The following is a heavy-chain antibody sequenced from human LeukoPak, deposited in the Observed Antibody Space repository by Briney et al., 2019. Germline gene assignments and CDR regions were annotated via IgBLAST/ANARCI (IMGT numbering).Heavy chain of an antibody. V-gene: IGHV3-21*01. D-gene: IGHD2-8*01. CDR3: ASGYCTNGVCYTGSNYYYGMDV. CDR1: GFTFSSYS. CDR2: ISSSSSYI. Sequence: GGSLRLSCAASGFTFSSYSMTWVRQAPVKGLEWVSSISSSSSYIYYADSVKGRFTISRDNAKNSLYLQMNSLRAEDTAVYYCASGYCTNGVCYTGSNYYYGMDVWGQGTTVTVSS. J-gene: IGHJ6*02.